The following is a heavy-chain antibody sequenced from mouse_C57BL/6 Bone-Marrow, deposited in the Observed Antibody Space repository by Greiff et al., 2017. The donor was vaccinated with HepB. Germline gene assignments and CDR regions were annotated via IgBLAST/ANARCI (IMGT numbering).Heavy chain of an antibody. CDR2: INPSSGYT. CDR3: ARRGAGYYDGFAY. D-gene: IGHD2-4*01. CDR1: GYTFTSYW. J-gene: IGHJ3*01. Sequence: QVTLKESGAELAKPGASVKLSCKASGYTFTSYWMHWVKQRPGQGLEWIGYINPSSGYTKYNQKFKDKATLTADKSSSTAYMQLSSLTYEDSAVYYCARRGAGYYDGFAYWGQGTLVTVSA. V-gene: IGHV1-7*01.